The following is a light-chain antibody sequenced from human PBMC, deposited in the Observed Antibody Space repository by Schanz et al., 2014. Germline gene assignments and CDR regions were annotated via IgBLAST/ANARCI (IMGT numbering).Light chain of an antibody. J-gene: IGKJ4*01. V-gene: IGKV4-1*01. CDR3: QQHYSAPLT. CDR1: QSVLYTSNNKNY. Sequence: DIVMTQSPDSLAVSLGERATINCKSSQSVLYTSNNKNYLAWYQHKPGQPPKLLIYWASTRESGVPDRFSGSGSGTDFTLTISSLQAEDVAVYYCQQHYSAPLTFGGGTRVEIK. CDR2: WAS.